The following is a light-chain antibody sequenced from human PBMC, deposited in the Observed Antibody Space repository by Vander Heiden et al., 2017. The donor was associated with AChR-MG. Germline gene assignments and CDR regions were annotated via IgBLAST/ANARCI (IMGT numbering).Light chain of an antibody. Sequence: EIVLTQSPGTLSLSPGERATLSCRASQSVSSGYLAWYQQKPGQAPRLLIYGASTRATGIRDRFSGSGSGTDFTLTISRLEPEDFAVYYCQQYGSSPLTFGEGTKVEIK. V-gene: IGKV3-20*01. CDR1: QSVSSGY. CDR2: GAS. J-gene: IGKJ4*01. CDR3: QQYGSSPLT.